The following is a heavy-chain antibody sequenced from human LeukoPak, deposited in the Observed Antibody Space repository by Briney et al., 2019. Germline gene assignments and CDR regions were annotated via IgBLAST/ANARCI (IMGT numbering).Heavy chain of an antibody. CDR3: ARNRYFDL. CDR1: GFTFSSYE. J-gene: IGHJ2*01. CDR2: ISSSGSTI. V-gene: IGHV3-48*03. Sequence: GGSLRLSCAASGFTFSSYEMNWVRQAPGKGLEWVSYISSSGSTIYYADSVKGRFISSRDNTKNSLYLQMNSLRAEDTAVYYCARNRYFDLWGRGTLVTVSS.